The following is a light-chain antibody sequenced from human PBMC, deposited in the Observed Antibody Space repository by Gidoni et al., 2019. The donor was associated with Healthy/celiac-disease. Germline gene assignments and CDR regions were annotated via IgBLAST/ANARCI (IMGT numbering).Light chain of an antibody. CDR1: SSNIGAGYD. Sequence: QSVLTQPPSVSEAPGQRVTIACTGSSSNIGAGYDVNWYQQLPGTAPKLPIYGNNNRPSGVPDRFSGSKSGTSASLAITGLQAEDEADYYCQSYDSSLSGSRVFVGGTKLTVL. CDR2: GNN. CDR3: QSYDSSLSGSRV. V-gene: IGLV1-40*01. J-gene: IGLJ2*01.